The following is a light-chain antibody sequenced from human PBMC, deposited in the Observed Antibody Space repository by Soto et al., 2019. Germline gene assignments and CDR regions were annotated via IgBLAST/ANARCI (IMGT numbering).Light chain of an antibody. J-gene: IGKJ2*01. CDR2: GAS. CDR3: QQYGRLPKT. V-gene: IGKV3-20*01. CDR1: QSVSSNY. Sequence: EIVLTQSPGTLSLSPGERATLSCRASQSVSSNYLAWYQRKPGQAPRLLIYGASSRATGIPDRFSGSGSGTDFSLTISRLEPEDFAVYYCQQYGRLPKTFGQGTRLEIK.